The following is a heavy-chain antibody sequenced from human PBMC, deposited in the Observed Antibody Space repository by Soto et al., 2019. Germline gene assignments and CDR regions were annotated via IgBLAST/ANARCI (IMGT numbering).Heavy chain of an antibody. CDR2: VYHSGNP. V-gene: IGHV4-30-2*01. D-gene: IGHD3-3*02. CDR3: ARLAFVTRIFDY. J-gene: IGHJ4*02. CDR1: GGSISSGGYS. Sequence: QLQLQESGSGLVKPSQTLSLTCAVSGGSISSGGYSWSWIPQPPGKGLEWIGYVYHSGNPYYNPSLNGRVTTSLYRAKNQFSLELGSVTAADTAVYYCARLAFVTRIFDYWGQGTLVTVSS.